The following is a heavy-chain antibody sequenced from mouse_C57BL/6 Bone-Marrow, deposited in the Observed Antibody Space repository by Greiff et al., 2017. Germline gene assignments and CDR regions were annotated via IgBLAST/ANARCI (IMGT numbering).Heavy chain of an antibody. J-gene: IGHJ4*01. CDR1: GYTFTSYD. CDR2: IYPRDGST. Sequence: VKLVESGPELVKPGASVKLSCKASGYTFTSYDINWVKQRPGQGLEWIGWIYPRDGSTTYNEKFKGKATLTVDTSSSTAYMELHSLTSEDSAVYFCATYYAMDYWGQGTSVTVSS. CDR3: ATYYAMDY. V-gene: IGHV1-85*01.